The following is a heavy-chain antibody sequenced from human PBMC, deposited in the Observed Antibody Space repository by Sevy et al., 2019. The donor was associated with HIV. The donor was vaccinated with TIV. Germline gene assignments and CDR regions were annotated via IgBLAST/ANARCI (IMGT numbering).Heavy chain of an antibody. D-gene: IGHD1-1*01. Sequence: GGALRLSCAVSGVTFSDYAMSWVRQAPGKGLEWVSFISGFGDKTYYADSGRGRFTISRDNSKNTLHLQMYSLRAEDTAVYYCSKAGGINWFYYYYGMDVWGQGTTVTVSS. J-gene: IGHJ6*02. V-gene: IGHV3-23*01. CDR1: GVTFSDYA. CDR2: ISGFGDKT. CDR3: SKAGGINWFYYYYGMDV.